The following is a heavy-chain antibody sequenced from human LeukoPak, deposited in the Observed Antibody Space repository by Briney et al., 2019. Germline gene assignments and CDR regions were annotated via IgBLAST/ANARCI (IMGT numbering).Heavy chain of an antibody. CDR2: ISSSSSYI. D-gene: IGHD1-26*01. V-gene: IGHV3-21*01. Sequence: GGSLRLSCAASGFTFSSYSMNWVRQAPGKGLEWVSSISSSSSYIYYADSVKGRFTISRDNAKNSLYLQMNSLRAEDTAVYYCARFRGELLRGNWFDPWGQGTLVTVSS. J-gene: IGHJ5*02. CDR3: ARFRGELLRGNWFDP. CDR1: GFTFSSYS.